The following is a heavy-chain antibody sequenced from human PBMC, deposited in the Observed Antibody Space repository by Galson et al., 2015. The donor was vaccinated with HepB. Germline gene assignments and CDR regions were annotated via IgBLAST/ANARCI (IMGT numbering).Heavy chain of an antibody. D-gene: IGHD2-21*01. CDR2: ISGNSGSI. V-gene: IGHV3-48*04. CDR1: GFTFSTYS. Sequence: FTFGTSGFTFSTYSMNWVRQSPGKGLEWISYISGNSGSIYYADSVKGRFTISRDNAKNSLYLQLTSLRLEDTAVYYCARDGVVVFTTPQGWSHTYYGMDVGGQGTTVTVSS. CDR3: ARDGVVVFTTPQGWSHTYYGMDV. J-gene: IGHJ6*02.